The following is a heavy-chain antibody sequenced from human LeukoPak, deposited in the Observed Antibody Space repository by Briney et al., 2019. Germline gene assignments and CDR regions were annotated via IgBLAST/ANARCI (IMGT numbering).Heavy chain of an antibody. Sequence: GGSLRLSCAASGFTFSNAWMSWVRQAPGKGLEWVGRIKSKTDGCTTDYAAPVKGRFTISRDDSKNTLYLQMNSLKTEDTAVYYCTTLLHLDPYYYDSSGYYYLFDYWGQGTLVTVSS. CDR3: TTLLHLDPYYYDSSGYYYLFDY. D-gene: IGHD3-22*01. CDR2: IKSKTDGCTT. J-gene: IGHJ4*02. CDR1: GFTFSNAW. V-gene: IGHV3-15*01.